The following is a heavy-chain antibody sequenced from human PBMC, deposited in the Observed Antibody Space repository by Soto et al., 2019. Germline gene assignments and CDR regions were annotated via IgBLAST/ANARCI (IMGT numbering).Heavy chain of an antibody. V-gene: IGHV4-59*01. CDR2: IYYSGST. CDR3: ARFSPPSGNWALDY. CDR1: GSSLSGYY. Sequence: PSETLSLTCPVSGSSLSGYYWSWIRQPPGKGLEWIGYIYYSGSTNYNPSLKSRVTISVDTSKKQFSLKVSSVTATDTAMYYCARFSPPSGNWALDYWGQGTLVTVS. D-gene: IGHD7-27*01. J-gene: IGHJ4*02.